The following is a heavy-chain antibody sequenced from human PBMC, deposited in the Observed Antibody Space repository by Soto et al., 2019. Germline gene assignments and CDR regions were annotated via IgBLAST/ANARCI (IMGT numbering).Heavy chain of an antibody. V-gene: IGHV4-39*01. CDR2: IYYSGST. CDR3: ARHTIFGVVMRYYYMDV. J-gene: IGHJ6*03. CDR1: GGSISSSSYY. D-gene: IGHD3-3*01. Sequence: QLQLQESGPGLVKPSETLSLTCTVSGGSISSSSYYWGWIRQPPGKGLEWIGSIYYSGSTYYNPSLKYRVTRSVDTSKNQFSRKLSSVTATDTAVYYCARHTIFGVVMRYYYMDVWGKGTTVTVSS.